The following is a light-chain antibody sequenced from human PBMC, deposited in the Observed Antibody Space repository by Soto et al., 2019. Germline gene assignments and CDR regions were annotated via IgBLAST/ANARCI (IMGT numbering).Light chain of an antibody. CDR3: KKYDNSVT. V-gene: IGKV3-20*01. J-gene: IGKJ4*01. CDR2: GPS. CDR1: QSVSSSY. Sequence: EIGLTQSPGTLSLSPGERATLSCMASQSVSSSYFAWYQQKPGQAPRLLIYGPSTRATGIPDRFSGSGSGTDFTLTITRLEPEDFAVYYCKKYDNSVTFGGGTKVEIK.